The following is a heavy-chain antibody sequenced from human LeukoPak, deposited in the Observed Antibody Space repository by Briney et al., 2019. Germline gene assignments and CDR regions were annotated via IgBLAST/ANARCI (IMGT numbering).Heavy chain of an antibody. V-gene: IGHV1-2*02. D-gene: IGHD3-9*01. Sequence: ASVKVSCKATGYTFTGYYLHWVRQAPGQGLEWMGWINPNSGGTNYAQKFQGRVTMTRDTSISTAYVELSRLRSDDTAVYYCARGFGYYDILTGFSVPAGSFDPWGQGTLVTVSS. J-gene: IGHJ5*02. CDR3: ARGFGYYDILTGFSVPAGSFDP. CDR1: GYTFTGYY. CDR2: INPNSGGT.